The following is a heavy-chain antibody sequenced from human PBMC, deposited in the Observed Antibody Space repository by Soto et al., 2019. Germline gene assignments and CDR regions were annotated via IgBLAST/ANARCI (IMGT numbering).Heavy chain of an antibody. CDR1: GGSFSGYY. Sequence: SLTCAVYGGSFSGYYWSWIRQPPGKGLEWIGEINHSGSTNYNPSLKSRVTISVDTSKNQFSLKLSSVTAADTAVYYCARYAGGDSGYDSGNWFDPWGQGTLVTVSS. V-gene: IGHV4-34*01. D-gene: IGHD5-12*01. CDR3: ARYAGGDSGYDSGNWFDP. CDR2: INHSGST. J-gene: IGHJ5*02.